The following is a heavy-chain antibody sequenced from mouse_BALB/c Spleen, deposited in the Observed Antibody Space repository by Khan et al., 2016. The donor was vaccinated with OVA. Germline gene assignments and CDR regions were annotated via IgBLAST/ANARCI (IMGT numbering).Heavy chain of an antibody. D-gene: IGHD2-14*01. J-gene: IGHJ2*01. CDR2: IYPYNDDT. Sequence: VQLKQSGPELVKPGASVKMSCKASGYTFTSYVIHWVKQKPGQGLEWIGYIYPYNDDTKSNEKFKGKATLTSDKSSSTAYMELRSLTSEDSAVYYWARNYRYDVYLDYWGQGTTLTVSA. V-gene: IGHV1S136*01. CDR3: ARNYRYDVYLDY. CDR1: GYTFTSYV.